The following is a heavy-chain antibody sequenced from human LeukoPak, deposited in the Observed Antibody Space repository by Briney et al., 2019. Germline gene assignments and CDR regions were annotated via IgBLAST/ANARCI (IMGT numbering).Heavy chain of an antibody. CDR2: IYYSGST. Sequence: PSETLSLTCTVSGGSTSGYYWSWTRQPPGKGLEWIGYIYYSGSTNYNPSLKSRVTISVDTSKNQFSLKLRSVTAADTAVYYCARGDYYGSGSWYFDYWGQGTLVTVSS. CDR1: GGSTSGYY. D-gene: IGHD3-10*01. V-gene: IGHV4-59*01. CDR3: ARGDYYGSGSWYFDY. J-gene: IGHJ4*02.